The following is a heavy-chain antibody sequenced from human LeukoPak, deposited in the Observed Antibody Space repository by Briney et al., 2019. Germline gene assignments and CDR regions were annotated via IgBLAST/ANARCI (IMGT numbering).Heavy chain of an antibody. V-gene: IGHV3-66*01. Sequence: GGSLRLSCAASGFTVSSNYVGWVRQAPGKGLEWVSVIYRDGSTYYADSVKGRFTISRDNSKNTLYLQMNNLRVEDTAVYYCARVMTAITNWFDTWGQGTLVTVSS. J-gene: IGHJ5*02. D-gene: IGHD2-21*02. CDR1: GFTVSSNY. CDR3: ARVMTAITNWFDT. CDR2: IYRDGST.